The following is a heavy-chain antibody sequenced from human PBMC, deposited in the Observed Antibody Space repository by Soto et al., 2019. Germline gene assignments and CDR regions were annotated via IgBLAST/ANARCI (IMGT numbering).Heavy chain of an antibody. CDR3: ARRYGSCFDY. J-gene: IGHJ4*02. Sequence: SETLSLTCTVSGASIRSSAYWGWIRQPPGKGLEWIGSIYSSGNTYYNPSLKSGVTISADTSKNQFSLKLSSVTAADTAVYYCARRYGSCFDYWGQGTLVTVSS. V-gene: IGHV4-39*01. D-gene: IGHD5-18*01. CDR1: GASIRSSAY. CDR2: IYSSGNT.